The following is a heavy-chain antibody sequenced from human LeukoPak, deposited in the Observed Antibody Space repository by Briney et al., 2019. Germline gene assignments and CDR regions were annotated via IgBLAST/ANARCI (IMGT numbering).Heavy chain of an antibody. Sequence: SETLSLTCTVAGGSISSDSYYWSWIRQPAGKGLEWIGRIYTSGSTSYNPSLKSRVTISVDTSKHQFSPKLSSVTAADTAVYYCARTGTTVTNWFDPWGQGTLVTVSS. CDR2: IYTSGST. D-gene: IGHD4-17*01. J-gene: IGHJ5*02. CDR3: ARTGTTVTNWFDP. CDR1: GGSISSDSYY. V-gene: IGHV4-61*02.